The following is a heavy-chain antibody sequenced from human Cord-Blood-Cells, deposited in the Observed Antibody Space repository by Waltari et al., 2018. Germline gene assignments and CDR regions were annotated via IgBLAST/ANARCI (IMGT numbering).Heavy chain of an antibody. V-gene: IGHV4-34*01. Sequence: QVQLQQWGAGLLKPSETLSLTCAVYGVSFSGYYWSWIRQPPGKGLEWIGEINHSGSPNYNPSLRGRVTISVDTSKNQFSLKLSSVTAADTAVYYCARGRGIAAAADWGQGTLVTVSS. J-gene: IGHJ4*02. CDR3: ARGRGIAAAAD. CDR1: GVSFSGYY. D-gene: IGHD6-13*01. CDR2: INHSGSP.